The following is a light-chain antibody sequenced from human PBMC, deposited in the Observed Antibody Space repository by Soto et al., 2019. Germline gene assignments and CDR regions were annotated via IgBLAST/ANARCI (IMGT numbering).Light chain of an antibody. CDR3: QQTRSYPST. CDR1: QDIAIH. J-gene: IGKJ4*01. V-gene: IGKV1-9*01. Sequence: IQLTQSPPSLSASVGDRVTITCRASQDIAIHLAWYQQKPGEAPNLLIHTASTLHGGVPSRFSGSGSGTDFTLTITSLQAEDFATYYCQQTRSYPSTFGGGTKVEIK. CDR2: TAS.